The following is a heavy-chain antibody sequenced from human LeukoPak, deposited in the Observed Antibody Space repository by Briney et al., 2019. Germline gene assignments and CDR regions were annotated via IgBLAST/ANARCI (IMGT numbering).Heavy chain of an antibody. D-gene: IGHD1-14*01. V-gene: IGHV4-34*01. CDR2: ITQTGST. CDR3: ARVGSTPAKFDY. J-gene: IGHJ4*02. CDR1: GGSFSGYY. Sequence: SETLSLTCAVYGGSFSGYYWSWIRQSPEKGLEYLGEITQTGSTKYNPSVKSRAIMSVDASKNQFSLRLTSVTAADTALYFCARVGSTPAKFDYWGPGTLVTVSS.